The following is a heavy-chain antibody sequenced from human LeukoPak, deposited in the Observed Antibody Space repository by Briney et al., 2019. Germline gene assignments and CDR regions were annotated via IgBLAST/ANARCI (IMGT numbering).Heavy chain of an antibody. CDR1: GGSVSGDY. J-gene: IGHJ3*02. CDR3: ARDSEDYGDFVSSDAFDI. D-gene: IGHD4-17*01. CDR2: IYYSGST. V-gene: IGHV4-59*02. Sequence: SETLSLTCTVSGGSVSGDYWSWIRQPPGKGLESIGYIYYSGSTYYNPSLKSRVTISVDTSKNQFSLKLSSVTAADTAVYYCARDSEDYGDFVSSDAFDIWGQGTMVTVSS.